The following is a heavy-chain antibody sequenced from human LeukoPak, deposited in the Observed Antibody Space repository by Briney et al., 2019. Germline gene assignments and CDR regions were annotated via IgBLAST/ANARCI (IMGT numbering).Heavy chain of an antibody. J-gene: IGHJ4*02. D-gene: IGHD3-10*01. CDR3: ARGGGSGSYYTTDY. CDR1: GYTFTGYY. CDR2: INPNSGGT. Sequence: ASVKVSCKASGYTFTGYYMHWVRQAPGQGLEWMGWINPNSGGTNYAQKFQGRVTMTRDTSISTAYMELSRLRSDDTAAYYCARGGGSGSYYTTDYWGQGTLVTVSS. V-gene: IGHV1-2*02.